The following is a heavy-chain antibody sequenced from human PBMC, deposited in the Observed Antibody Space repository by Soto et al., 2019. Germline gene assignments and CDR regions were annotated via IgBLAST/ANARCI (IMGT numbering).Heavy chain of an antibody. CDR3: AKDFPSLRYFDWLLPYFDY. CDR2: ISGSGGST. V-gene: IGHV3-23*01. Sequence: GGSLRLSCAASGFTFSSYAMSWVRQAPGKGLEWVSAISGSGGSTYYADSVKGRFTISRDNSKNTLYLQMNSLRAEDTAVYYFAKDFPSLRYFDWLLPYFDYWGQGTLVTVSS. CDR1: GFTFSSYA. J-gene: IGHJ4*02. D-gene: IGHD3-9*01.